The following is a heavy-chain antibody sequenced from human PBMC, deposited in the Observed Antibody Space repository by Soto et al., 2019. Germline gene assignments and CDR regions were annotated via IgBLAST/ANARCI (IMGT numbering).Heavy chain of an antibody. V-gene: IGHV1-2*02. J-gene: IGHJ6*02. Sequence: ASVKVSCKASGYTFTGYYMHWVRQAPGQGLEWMGWINPNSGGTNYAQKFQGRVTMTRDTSISTAYMELSRLRSDDTAVYYCAKVVPAAISYYYYGMDVWGQGTTVTVSS. CDR1: GYTFTGYY. D-gene: IGHD2-2*01. CDR3: AKVVPAAISYYYYGMDV. CDR2: INPNSGGT.